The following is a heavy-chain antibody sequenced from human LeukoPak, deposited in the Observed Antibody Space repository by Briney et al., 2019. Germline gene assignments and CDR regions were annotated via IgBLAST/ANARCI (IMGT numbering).Heavy chain of an antibody. CDR2: ISSSSSII. CDR1: GFTFSSYS. V-gene: IGHV3-48*02. J-gene: IGHJ6*02. CDR3: AREVSGSGSYYTGPYYDGTDV. Sequence: PGGSLRLSCAASGFTFSSYSMNWVRQAPGKGLEWVSYISSSSSIIYYADSVKGRFTISRDNAKNSLYLQMNSLRDEDTAVYYCAREVSGSGSYYTGPYYDGTDVWSQGTTVTVSS. D-gene: IGHD3-10*01.